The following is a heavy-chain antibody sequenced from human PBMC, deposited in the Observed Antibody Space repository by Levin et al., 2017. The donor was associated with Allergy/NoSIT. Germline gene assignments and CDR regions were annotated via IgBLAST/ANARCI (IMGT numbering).Heavy chain of an antibody. CDR3: ARALGYCSSTSCQFDY. J-gene: IGHJ4*02. D-gene: IGHD2-2*01. CDR1: GGSISSGGYY. CDR2: IYYSGST. Sequence: SETLSLTCTVSGGSISSGGYYWSWIRQHPGKGLEWIGYIYYSGSTYYNPSLKSRVTISVDTSKNQFSLKLSSVTAADTAVYDSARALGYCSSTSCQFDYWGQGTLVTVSS. V-gene: IGHV4-31*03.